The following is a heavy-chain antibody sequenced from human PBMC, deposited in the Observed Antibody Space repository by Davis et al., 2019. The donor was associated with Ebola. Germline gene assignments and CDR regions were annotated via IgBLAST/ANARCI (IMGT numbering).Heavy chain of an antibody. Sequence: GESLKISCSASEFKFSSYIMHWVRQAPGKGLEFVSAVSSNGYSTYYADSVKGRFTISRDNYKNTLYLQMSGLRAEDTAVYYCVSFPHHDFWSGYYSYYYYGVDVWGQGTTVTVSS. CDR1: EFKFSSYI. CDR3: VSFPHHDFWSGYYSYYYYGVDV. J-gene: IGHJ6*02. D-gene: IGHD3-3*01. V-gene: IGHV3-64D*06. CDR2: VSSNGYST.